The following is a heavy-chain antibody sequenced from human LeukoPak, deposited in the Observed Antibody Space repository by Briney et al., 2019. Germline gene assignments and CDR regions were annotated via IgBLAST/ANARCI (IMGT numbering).Heavy chain of an antibody. CDR1: GFTFSSYS. CDR2: ISSSSSYI. V-gene: IGHV3-21*01. CDR3: AKDLMRDRWFGES. J-gene: IGHJ5*02. D-gene: IGHD3-10*01. Sequence: PGGSLRLSCAASGFTFSSYSMNWVRQAPGKGLEWVSSISSSSSYIYYADSVKGRFTISRDNAKNSLCLQMNSLRAEDTAVYFCAKDLMRDRWFGESWGQGTLVTVSS.